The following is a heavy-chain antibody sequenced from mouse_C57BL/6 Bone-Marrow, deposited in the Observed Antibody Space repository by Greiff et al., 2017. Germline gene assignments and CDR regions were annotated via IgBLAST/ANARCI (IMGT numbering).Heavy chain of an antibody. V-gene: IGHV1-55*01. CDR1: GYTFTSYW. J-gene: IGHJ2*01. Sequence: PGASVKMSCKASGYTFTSYWITWVKQRPGQGLEWLGDIYPGSGSTNYNEKFKRKATLTVDTSSSTAYMRLSSLTSEDSAVYYSGRIRLYLDYWGQGTTLTVSS. CDR3: GRIRLYLDY. CDR2: IYPGSGST.